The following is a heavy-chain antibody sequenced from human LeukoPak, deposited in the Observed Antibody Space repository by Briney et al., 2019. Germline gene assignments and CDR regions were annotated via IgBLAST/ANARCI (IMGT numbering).Heavy chain of an antibody. CDR1: GFTFSSYA. CDR3: AKGSQQWLVWYDY. Sequence: GGSLRLSCAASGFTFSSYAMSWVRQAPGKGLEWVSAISAGGGSTYYADSVKGRFTISRDNSKNTLHLQMNSLRAEDTAVYYCAKGSQQWLVWYDYWGQGTLVTVSS. J-gene: IGHJ4*02. CDR2: ISAGGGST. D-gene: IGHD6-19*01. V-gene: IGHV3-23*01.